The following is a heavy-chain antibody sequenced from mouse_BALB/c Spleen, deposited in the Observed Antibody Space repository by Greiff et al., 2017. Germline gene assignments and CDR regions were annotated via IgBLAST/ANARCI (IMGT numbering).Heavy chain of an antibody. CDR1: GFSLTSYG. CDR2: IWSGGST. Sequence: VQLQKSGPGLVQPSQSLSITCTVSGFSLTSYGVHWVRQSPGKGLEWLGVIWSGGSTDYNAAFISRLSISKDNSKSQVFFKMNSLQANDTAIYYCARNGKGYFDVWGAGTTVTVSS. J-gene: IGHJ1*01. CDR3: ARNGKGYFDV. V-gene: IGHV2-2*02.